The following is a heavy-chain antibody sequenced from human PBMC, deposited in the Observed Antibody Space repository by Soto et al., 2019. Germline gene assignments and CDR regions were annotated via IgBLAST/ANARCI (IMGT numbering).Heavy chain of an antibody. J-gene: IGHJ4*02. Sequence: SETMSLTCAVSGGSISSYYWSWIRQPPGKGLEWIGYIYYSGSTNYNPSLKSRVTISVDTSKNQFSLKLSSVTAADTAVYYCARHFSVDYFDYWGQGALVTVSS. CDR2: IYYSGST. CDR1: GGSISSYY. V-gene: IGHV4-59*08. CDR3: ARHFSVDYFDY.